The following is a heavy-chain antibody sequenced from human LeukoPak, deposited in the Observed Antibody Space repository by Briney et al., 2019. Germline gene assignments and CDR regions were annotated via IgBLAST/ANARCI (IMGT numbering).Heavy chain of an antibody. D-gene: IGHD3-22*01. Sequence: SETLSLTCAVSGGSFSGSYWSWIRQPPGKGLEWIGEINHSGSINYNPSLKSRVTISVDTSKNQFSLKLSCVTAADTAVYYCARDRYYYDSSGYYQLDYWGQGTLVTVSS. CDR1: GGSFSGSY. V-gene: IGHV4-34*01. J-gene: IGHJ4*02. CDR2: INHSGSI. CDR3: ARDRYYYDSSGYYQLDY.